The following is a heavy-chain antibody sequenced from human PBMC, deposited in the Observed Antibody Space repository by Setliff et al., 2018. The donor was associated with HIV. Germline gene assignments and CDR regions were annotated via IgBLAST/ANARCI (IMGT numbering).Heavy chain of an antibody. V-gene: IGHV1-2*06. CDR2: INPNSGGT. CDR1: GGTFSSYA. CDR3: ARGTRVGANDAFDI. J-gene: IGHJ3*02. D-gene: IGHD1-26*01. Sequence: ASVKVSCKASGGTFSSYAISWVRQAPGQGLEWMGRINPNSGGTNYAQKCQGRVTMTRDTSISKAYMELSRLRSDDTAVYYCARGTRVGANDAFDIWGQGTMVTVSS.